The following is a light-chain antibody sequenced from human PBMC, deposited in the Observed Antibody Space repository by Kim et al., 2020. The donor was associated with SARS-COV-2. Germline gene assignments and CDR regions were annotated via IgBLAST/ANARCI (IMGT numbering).Light chain of an antibody. CDR2: GAS. CDR3: QKNNNWPRT. Sequence: EIVLTQSPGTMSLSPGERVTLSCRASQTVPSSYLAWYQQKPGQAPRLLIYGASSRATGIPARFSGSGSGTEFTLTISSLQSEDFAVYYCQKNNNWPRTFGQGTKVDIK. V-gene: IGKV3-15*01. J-gene: IGKJ1*01. CDR1: QTVPSSY.